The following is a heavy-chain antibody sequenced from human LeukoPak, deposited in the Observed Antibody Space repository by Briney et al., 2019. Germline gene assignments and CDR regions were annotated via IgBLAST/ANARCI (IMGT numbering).Heavy chain of an antibody. D-gene: IGHD3-3*01. CDR1: GFTFNNYA. J-gene: IGHJ6*03. CDR3: AKANFPYYYYYMDV. Sequence: GGSLRLSCAVSGFTFNNYAMHWVRQAPGKGLEWVSYISSSGSTIYYADSVKGRFTISRDNAKNSLYLQMNSLRVEDTALYYCAKANFPYYYYYMDVWGKGTTVTVSS. V-gene: IGHV3-48*03. CDR2: ISSSGSTI.